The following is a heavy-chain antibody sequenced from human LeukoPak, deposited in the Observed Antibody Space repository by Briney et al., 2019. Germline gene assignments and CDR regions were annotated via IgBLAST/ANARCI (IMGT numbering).Heavy chain of an antibody. CDR3: ARDRPYCSSTSCSLDAFDI. Sequence: ASVKVSCKVSGYTLTELSMHWVRQAPGKGLEWMGGFDPEDGETIYAQKLQGRVTMTTDTSTSTAYMELRSLRSDDTAVYYCARDRPYCSSTSCSLDAFDIWGQGTMVTVSS. J-gene: IGHJ3*02. V-gene: IGHV1-24*01. D-gene: IGHD2-2*01. CDR2: FDPEDGET. CDR1: GYTLTELS.